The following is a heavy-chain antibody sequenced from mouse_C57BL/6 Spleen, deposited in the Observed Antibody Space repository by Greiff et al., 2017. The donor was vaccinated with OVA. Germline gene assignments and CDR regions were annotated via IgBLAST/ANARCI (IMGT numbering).Heavy chain of an antibody. V-gene: IGHV5-16*01. CDR3: ARDRGSYYSNYEGFAY. CDR1: GFTFSDYY. D-gene: IGHD2-5*01. CDR2: INYDGSST. Sequence: DVKLVESEGGLVQPGSSMKLSCTASGFTFSDYYMAWVRQVPEKGLEWVANINYDGSSTYYLDSLKSRFIISRDNAKNILYLQMSSLKSEDTATYYCARDRGSYYSNYEGFAYWGQGTLVTVSA. J-gene: IGHJ3*01.